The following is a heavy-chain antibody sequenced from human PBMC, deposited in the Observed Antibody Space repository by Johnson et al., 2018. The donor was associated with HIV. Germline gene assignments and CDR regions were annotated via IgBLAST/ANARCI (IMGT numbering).Heavy chain of an antibody. Sequence: VQLVESGGGLVQQGGSLRLSCAASGFIVRSNYLNWVRQAPGTGLEWVSVIYSGGDTSYSDSVMGRFTISRDTSKNTLYLQMNSLRGDDTAVYYCTRVSSTSWALDIWGQGTLVTVSS. CDR3: TRVSSTSWALDI. V-gene: IGHV3-66*01. J-gene: IGHJ3*02. CDR1: GFIVRSNY. CDR2: IYSGGDT. D-gene: IGHD2-15*01.